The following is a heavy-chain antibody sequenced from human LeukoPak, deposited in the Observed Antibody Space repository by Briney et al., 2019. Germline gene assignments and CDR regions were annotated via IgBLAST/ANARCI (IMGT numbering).Heavy chain of an antibody. V-gene: IGHV1-18*01. Sequence: PRASVKVSCKASGYTFTSYGISWVRQAPGQGLEWMGWISAYNGNTNYAQKLQGRVTMTTDTSTSTAYMELRSLRSDDTAVYYCARAPHTYIAVPADFDYWGQGTPVTVSS. D-gene: IGHD6-19*01. CDR1: GYTFTSYG. CDR3: ARAPHTYIAVPADFDY. CDR2: ISAYNGNT. J-gene: IGHJ4*02.